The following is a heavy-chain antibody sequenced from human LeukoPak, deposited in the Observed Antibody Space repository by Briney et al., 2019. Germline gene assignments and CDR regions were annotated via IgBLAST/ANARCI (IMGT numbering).Heavy chain of an antibody. CDR2: ISYDGSNK. CDR1: GFTFSSYW. J-gene: IGHJ4*02. Sequence: PGGSLRLSCAASGFTFSSYWMSWVRQAPGKGLEWVAVISYDGSNKYYADSVKGRFTISRDNSKNTLYLQMNSLRAEDTAVYYCARVPEYYFDYWGQGTLVTVSS. CDR3: ARVPEYYFDY. V-gene: IGHV3-30-3*01.